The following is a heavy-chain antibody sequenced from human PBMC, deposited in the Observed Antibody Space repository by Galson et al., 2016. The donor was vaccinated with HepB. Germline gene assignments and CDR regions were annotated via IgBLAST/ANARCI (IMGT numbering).Heavy chain of an antibody. D-gene: IGHD4/OR15-4a*01. Sequence: SETLSLTCAVSDGSITNNYWWSWVRQSPGKGLEWIGEIYQTGTAHCNPSFTSRATISVDKSKNQISLRLVSVTAAATAVYYCTRGTLGTVATMAFDYWGQGTLVSVTS. V-gene: IGHV4-4*02. CDR2: IYQTGTA. CDR3: TRGTLGTVATMAFDY. J-gene: IGHJ4*02. CDR1: DGSITNNYW.